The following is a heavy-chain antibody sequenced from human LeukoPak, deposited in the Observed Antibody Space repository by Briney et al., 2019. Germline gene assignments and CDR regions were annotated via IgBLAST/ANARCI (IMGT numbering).Heavy chain of an antibody. D-gene: IGHD1-7*01. V-gene: IGHV1-69*13. CDR3: ARADNWNYDPPNYYYGMDV. CDR1: GGTFSSYA. CDR2: IIPIFGTA. J-gene: IGHJ6*02. Sequence: GASVKVSCKASGGTFSSYAISWVRQAPGQGLEWMGGIIPIFGTANYAQKFQGRVTITADESTSTAYMELSSLRSEDTAVYYCARADNWNYDPPNYYYGMDVWGQGTTVTVSS.